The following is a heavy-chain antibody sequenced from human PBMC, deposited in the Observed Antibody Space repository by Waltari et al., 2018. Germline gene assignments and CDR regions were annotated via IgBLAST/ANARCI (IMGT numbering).Heavy chain of an antibody. CDR2: INPSGGST. CDR3: AREGGYSSSWYRDYYYYYMDV. CDR1: GYTFTSYY. V-gene: IGHV1-46*01. J-gene: IGHJ6*03. Sequence: QVQLVQSGAEVKKPGASVKVSCKASGYTFTSYYMHWVRQAPGQGLEWMGIINPSGGSTSYAQKFQGRVTMTRDTSTSTVYMELSSLRSEDTAVYYCAREGGYSSSWYRDYYYYYMDVWGKGTTVTVSS. D-gene: IGHD6-13*01.